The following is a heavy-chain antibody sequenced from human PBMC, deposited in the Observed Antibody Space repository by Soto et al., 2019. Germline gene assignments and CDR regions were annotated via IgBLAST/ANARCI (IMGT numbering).Heavy chain of an antibody. Sequence: EVQLVESGGGLVKPGGSLRLSCAASGFTFSSYSMNWVRQAPGKGLEWVSSISSSSSYIYYADSVKGRFTISRDNAKNSLYLQMNSLRAEDTAVYYSARDSIAAAANWYFDLWGRGTLVTVSS. J-gene: IGHJ2*01. CDR3: ARDSIAAAANWYFDL. CDR1: GFTFSSYS. CDR2: ISSSSSYI. V-gene: IGHV3-21*01. D-gene: IGHD6-13*01.